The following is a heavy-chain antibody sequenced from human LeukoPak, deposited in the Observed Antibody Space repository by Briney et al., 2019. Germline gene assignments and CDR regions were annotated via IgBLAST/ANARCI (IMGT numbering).Heavy chain of an antibody. J-gene: IGHJ4*02. CDR1: GGSISSSTYY. D-gene: IGHD5-12*01. CDR3: ARLDVDSRVFDY. Sequence: DPSETLSLTCTVSGGSISSSTYYWGGIHQPPGKGLEWIGSIYYSGSTYYNPSLKSRFTISVDTSKNQFSLKLRSVTAADTAVYYCARLDVDSRVFDYWGQGTLVTVSS. CDR2: IYYSGST. V-gene: IGHV4-39*01.